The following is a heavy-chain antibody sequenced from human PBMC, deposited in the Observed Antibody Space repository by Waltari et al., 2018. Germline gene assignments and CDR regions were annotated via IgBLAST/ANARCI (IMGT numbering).Heavy chain of an antibody. D-gene: IGHD5-18*01. V-gene: IGHV4-39*07. CDR1: GGSISSTSSYY. Sequence: QLQLQESGPGLVKPSETLSLTCTVSGGSISSTSSYYWGWIRQPPGKGLEWIGNIYYTGSNYNHPSLKSRVPISGDTSQDQFSRKLNSVTAADTAVYYCARDQGGYGHFDYWGQGTLVTVSS. CDR2: IYYTGSN. J-gene: IGHJ4*02. CDR3: ARDQGGYGHFDY.